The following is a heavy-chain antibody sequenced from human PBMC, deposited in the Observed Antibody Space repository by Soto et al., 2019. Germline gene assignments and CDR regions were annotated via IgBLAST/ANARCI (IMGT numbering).Heavy chain of an antibody. J-gene: IGHJ5*02. CDR2: IYYSGST. V-gene: IGHV4-59*01. CDR3: ARCTVTTANWFDP. D-gene: IGHD4-17*01. CDR1: GGSISSYY. Sequence: PSETLSLTCTVSGGSISSYYWIWIRQPPGKGLEWIGYIYYSGSTNYNPSLKSRVTISVDTSKNQFSLKLSSVTAADTAVYYCARCTVTTANWFDPWGQGTLVTVSS.